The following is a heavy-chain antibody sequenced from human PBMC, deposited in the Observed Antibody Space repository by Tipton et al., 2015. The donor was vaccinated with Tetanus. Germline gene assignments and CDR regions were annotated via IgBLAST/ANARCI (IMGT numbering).Heavy chain of an antibody. CDR1: GYSFSSYY. D-gene: IGHD1-20*01. V-gene: IGHV5-10-1*01. J-gene: IGHJ5*02. CDR2: IDPGGSYV. Sequence: QLVQSGVEVKKPGESLRISCQASGYSFSSYYITWVRQMPGQGLEWMGTIDPGGSYVNYSPSFQGLVTISTDQSISTAYLQWSGLKASDTAMYFCARHLPNWKDDHWGQETLVTVSS. CDR3: ARHLPNWKDDH.